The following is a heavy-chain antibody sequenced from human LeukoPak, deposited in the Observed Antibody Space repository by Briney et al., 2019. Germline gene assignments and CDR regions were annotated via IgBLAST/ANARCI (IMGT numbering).Heavy chain of an antibody. CDR3: ARDRGYYGMDV. Sequence: GGSLRLSCAASGFTFDDYAMHWVRQAPGKGLEWVSGISWNSGSIGYADSVKGRFTISRDNAKNSLYLQMNSLRAEDTAVYYCARDRGYYGMDVWGQGTTVTVSS. J-gene: IGHJ6*02. CDR1: GFTFDDYA. CDR2: ISWNSGSI. V-gene: IGHV3-9*01.